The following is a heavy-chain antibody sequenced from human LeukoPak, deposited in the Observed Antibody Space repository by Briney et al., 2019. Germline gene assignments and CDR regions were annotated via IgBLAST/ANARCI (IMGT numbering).Heavy chain of an antibody. CDR1: GYTFTSYG. CDR3: ARGRYYDYVWGSYRSYYFDY. J-gene: IGHJ4*02. V-gene: IGHV1-18*01. Sequence: ASVKVSCKASGYTFTSYGISWVRQAPGQGLEWMGWISAYNGNTNYAQKLQGRVTMTTDTSTSTAYMELRGLRSDDTAVYYCARGRYYDYVWGSYRSYYFDYWGQGTLVTVSS. CDR2: ISAYNGNT. D-gene: IGHD3-16*02.